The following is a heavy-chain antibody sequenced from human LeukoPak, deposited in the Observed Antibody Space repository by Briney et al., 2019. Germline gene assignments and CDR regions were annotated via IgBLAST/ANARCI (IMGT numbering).Heavy chain of an antibody. J-gene: IGHJ3*02. V-gene: IGHV1-58*01. Sequence: SVKVSCKASGFTFTSSAVQWVRQARGQRLEWIGWIVVGSGNTNYAQKFQERVTITRDMSTSTAYMELSSLRSEGTAVYYCALMSSLAARDAFDIWGQGTMVTVSS. D-gene: IGHD6-6*01. CDR2: IVVGSGNT. CDR3: ALMSSLAARDAFDI. CDR1: GFTFTSSA.